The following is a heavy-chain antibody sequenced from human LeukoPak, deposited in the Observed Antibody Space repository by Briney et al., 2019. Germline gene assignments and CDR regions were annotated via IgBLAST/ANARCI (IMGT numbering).Heavy chain of an antibody. J-gene: IGHJ4*02. CDR3: ARTYCSGGSCHFDY. CDR2: MYYSGST. V-gene: IGHV4-39*01. Sequence: PSETLSLTCTVSGGSISSSSYYWGWIRQPPGKGLEWIGSMYYSGSTYYNPSLKSRVTISVDTSKNQFSLKLNSVTAADTAVYYCARTYCSGGSCHFDYWGQGTLVTVSS. CDR1: GGSISSSSYY. D-gene: IGHD2-15*01.